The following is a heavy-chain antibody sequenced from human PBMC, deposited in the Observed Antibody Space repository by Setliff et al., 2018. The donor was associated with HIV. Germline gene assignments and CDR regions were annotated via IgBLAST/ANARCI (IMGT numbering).Heavy chain of an antibody. CDR1: GGIFSNYA. J-gene: IGHJ5*02. Sequence: SVKVSCKASGGIFSNYAINWVRLAPGQGLEWMGGIIPIFGTADYAQKFQGRVTIIADKSTSTAYMELSSLRSEDTAVYYCARGGNIVVMTVTKIVGWFDPWGQGSLVTVSS. V-gene: IGHV1-69*06. CDR2: IIPIFGTA. CDR3: ARGGNIVVMTVTKIVGWFDP. D-gene: IGHD2-21*02.